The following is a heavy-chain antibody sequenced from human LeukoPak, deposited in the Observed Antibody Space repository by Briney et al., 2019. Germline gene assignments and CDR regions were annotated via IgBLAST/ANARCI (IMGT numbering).Heavy chain of an antibody. Sequence: SETLSLPCIVSGASISSHYWSWIRQPPGKGLEWIGYIHTSGYTNYNPSLQSRVTISTDISENQFSLKLTSVTAADTAVYYCARLGQITMVRGQSYYYHSMDVWAQGTTVTVSS. CDR3: ARLGQITMVRGQSYYYHSMDV. CDR1: GASISSHY. J-gene: IGHJ6*02. CDR2: IHTSGYT. D-gene: IGHD3-10*01. V-gene: IGHV4-4*08.